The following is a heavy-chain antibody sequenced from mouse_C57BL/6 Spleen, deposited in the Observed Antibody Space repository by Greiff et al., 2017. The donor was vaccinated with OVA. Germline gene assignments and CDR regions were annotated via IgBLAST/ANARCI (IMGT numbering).Heavy chain of an antibody. CDR3: ARRDYSNSRDY. D-gene: IGHD2-5*01. CDR2: IHPISGST. Sequence: VQLQQSGAELVKPGASVKLSCKASGYTFTSYWMHWVKQRPGQGLEWIGMIHPISGSTNYNEKFKSKATLTVDKSSSTAYMQLSSLTSEDSAVYYCARRDYSNSRDYWGQGTTLTVSS. J-gene: IGHJ2*01. CDR1: GYTFTSYW. V-gene: IGHV1-64*01.